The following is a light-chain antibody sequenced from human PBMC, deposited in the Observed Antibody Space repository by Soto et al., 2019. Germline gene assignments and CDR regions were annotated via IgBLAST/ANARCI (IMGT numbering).Light chain of an antibody. J-gene: IGKJ1*01. CDR3: QQYNNYPRT. V-gene: IGKV3-20*01. CDR2: GAS. CDR1: QSVSSSQ. Sequence: PGERATLSCRASQSVSSSQLAWYQQRPGQAPRLLVYGASTRATGIADRFSGSGSGTDFTLTISRLEPEDFAVYYCQQYNNYPRTFGQGAKVDIK.